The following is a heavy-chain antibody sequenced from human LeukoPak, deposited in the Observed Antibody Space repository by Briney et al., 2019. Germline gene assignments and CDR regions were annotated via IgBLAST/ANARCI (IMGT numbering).Heavy chain of an antibody. Sequence: GGSLTLSCAASGFAFRDYAMSWVRQVTGEALEWVATVSGDGSQTYDSVSLKGRFTISRDNFDNTVYLRMSGLRAGDTAIYYCAKAIDSRGHWYERGADYWGQGTPVTVSS. J-gene: IGHJ4*02. CDR1: GFAFRDYA. D-gene: IGHD2-21*02. CDR3: AKAIDSRGHWYERGADY. V-gene: IGHV3-23*01. CDR2: VSGDGSQT.